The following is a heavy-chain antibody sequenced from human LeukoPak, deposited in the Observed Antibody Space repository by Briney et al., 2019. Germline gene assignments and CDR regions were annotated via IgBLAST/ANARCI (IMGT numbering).Heavy chain of an antibody. V-gene: IGHV3-11*04. CDR2: ISSSGSTI. CDR1: GFTFSDYY. D-gene: IGHD1-26*01. J-gene: IGHJ4*02. CDR3: AKVGLVGATTRDRSYFDY. Sequence: GGSLRLSCAASGFTFSDYYMSWIRQAPGKGLEWVSYISSSGSTIYYADSVKGRFTISRDNSKNTVYLQMNSLRVEDTAVYYCAKVGLVGATTRDRSYFDYWGQGTLVTVSS.